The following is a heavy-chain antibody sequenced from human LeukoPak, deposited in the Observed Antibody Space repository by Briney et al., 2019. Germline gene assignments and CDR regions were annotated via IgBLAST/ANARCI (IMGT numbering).Heavy chain of an antibody. V-gene: IGHV3-30-3*01. D-gene: IGHD5-12*01. CDR2: ISYDGSNK. CDR3: AVAPNYYYYYGMDV. CDR1: GFTFSSYA. J-gene: IGHJ6*02. Sequence: GRSLRLSCAASGFTFSSYAMHWVRQAPGKGLEWVAVISYDGSNKYYADSVKGRFTISRDNSKNTLYLQMNSLRAEDTAVYYCAVAPNYYYYYGMDVWGQGTTVTVSS.